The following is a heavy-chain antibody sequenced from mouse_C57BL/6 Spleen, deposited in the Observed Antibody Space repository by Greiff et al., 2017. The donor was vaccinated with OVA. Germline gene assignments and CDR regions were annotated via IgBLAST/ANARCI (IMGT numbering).Heavy chain of an antibody. V-gene: IGHV1-76*01. D-gene: IGHD4-1*01. Sequence: VQLQESGAELVRPGASVQLSCKASGYTFTDYYITWVKQRPGQGLEWIARIYPGSGNTYYNEKFKGKATLTAEKSSSTAYMQLSSLTSEDSAVYFCARRGPNFYAMDYWGQGTSVTVSS. CDR1: GYTFTDYY. CDR3: ARRGPNFYAMDY. J-gene: IGHJ4*01. CDR2: IYPGSGNT.